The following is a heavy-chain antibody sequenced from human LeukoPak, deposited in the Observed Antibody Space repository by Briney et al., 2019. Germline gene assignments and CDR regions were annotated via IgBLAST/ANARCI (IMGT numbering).Heavy chain of an antibody. D-gene: IGHD3-10*01. CDR2: IYSGGST. Sequence: GGSLRLSCAASGFTVSSNYMSWVRQAPGKGLEWVSVIYSGGSTYYAHSVKGRFTISRDNSKNTLYLQMNSLRAEDTAVYYCARESSGGSGSYLDYWGQGTLVTVSS. CDR1: GFTVSSNY. V-gene: IGHV3-66*02. CDR3: ARESSGGSGSYLDY. J-gene: IGHJ4*02.